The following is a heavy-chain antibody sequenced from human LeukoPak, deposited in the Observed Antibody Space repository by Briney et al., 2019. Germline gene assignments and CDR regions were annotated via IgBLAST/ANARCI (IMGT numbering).Heavy chain of an antibody. CDR1: GFTFSSYS. J-gene: IGHJ4*02. Sequence: GGSLRLSCAASGFTFSSYSMNWVRQAPGKGLEWVSSISSSSSYIYYADSVKGRFTISRDNARNSLYLQMNSLRAEDTAVYYCARVIVATYYFDYWGQGTLVTVSS. CDR2: ISSSSSYI. V-gene: IGHV3-21*01. CDR3: ARVIVATYYFDY. D-gene: IGHD5-12*01.